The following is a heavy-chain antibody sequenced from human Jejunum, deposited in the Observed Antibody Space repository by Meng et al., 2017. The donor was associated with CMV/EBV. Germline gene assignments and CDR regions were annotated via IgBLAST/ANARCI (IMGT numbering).Heavy chain of an antibody. CDR3: AREGMYYYDTSGMKWFDP. CDR1: YTFTGDD. V-gene: IGHV1-2*02. J-gene: IGHJ5*02. CDR2: INPNSGGT. D-gene: IGHD3-22*01. Sequence: YTFTGDDLHWVRQAPGQGLEWMGWINPNSGGTNYAQKFQGRVTMTRDTSINTAYMELSRLRSDDTAVYYCAREGMYYYDTSGMKWFDPWGQGTLVTVSS.